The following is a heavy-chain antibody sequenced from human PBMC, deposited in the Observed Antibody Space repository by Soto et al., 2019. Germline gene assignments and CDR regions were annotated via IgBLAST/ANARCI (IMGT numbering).Heavy chain of an antibody. Sequence: GGSLRLSCAASGFTFDDYAMHWVRQVPGKGLEWVSGISWSSGSFGYADSVKGRFTISRDNAKRTLYLQMNSLGPEDTGLDDWAKDLSKKERITMRIMVTAFDYWGQGTLVTVSS. CDR3: AKDLSKKERITMRIMVTAFDY. CDR2: ISWSSGSF. CDR1: GFTFDDYA. J-gene: IGHJ4*02. D-gene: IGHD3-22*01. V-gene: IGHV3-9*01.